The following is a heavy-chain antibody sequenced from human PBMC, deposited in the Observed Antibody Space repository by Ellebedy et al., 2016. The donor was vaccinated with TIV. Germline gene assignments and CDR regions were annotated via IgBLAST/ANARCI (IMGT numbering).Heavy chain of an antibody. CDR2: INPLGSQK. CDR3: ARDRGYDTFDY. J-gene: IGHJ4*02. D-gene: IGHD5-12*01. Sequence: PGGSLRLSCVDSGPIFRHNWISWVRQAPGKGLEWVAKINPLGSQKSYVDSVKGRFTISRDNAKNSLYLQMNSLRAEDTAVYYCARDRGYDTFDYWGQGILVTVSS. V-gene: IGHV3-7*01. CDR1: GPIFRHNW.